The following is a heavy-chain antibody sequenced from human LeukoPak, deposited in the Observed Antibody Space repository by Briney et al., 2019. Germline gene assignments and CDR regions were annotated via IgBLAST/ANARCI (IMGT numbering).Heavy chain of an antibody. CDR1: AGTFSSYA. V-gene: IGHV1-69*13. Sequence: SVKVSCKASAGTFSSYAISWVRRAPGQELEWMGGIIPIFGTATYAQTFQGRVTITADESTSTAYMELSSLRYEDTAVYYCAREALVVPAAMPAFDYWGQGTLVTVSS. CDR2: IIPIFGTA. D-gene: IGHD2-2*01. J-gene: IGHJ4*02. CDR3: AREALVVPAAMPAFDY.